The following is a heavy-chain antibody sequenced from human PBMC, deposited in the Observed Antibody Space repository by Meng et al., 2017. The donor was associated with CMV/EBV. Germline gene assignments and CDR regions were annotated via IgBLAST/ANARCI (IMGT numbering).Heavy chain of an antibody. CDR3: ARIPWFGEFSFDY. CDR1: GGSFSNSAYY. J-gene: IGHJ4*03. Sequence: SETLSLTCAVYGGSFSNSAYYWGWIRQPPGKGLEWIGSIYYTEKTYYNPSLKSRVTISIDTSKNQFSVNLSSVAAADTAFYYCARIPWFGEFSFDYWGQGTTVTVSS. V-gene: IGHV4-39*01. CDR2: IYYTEKT. D-gene: IGHD3-10*01.